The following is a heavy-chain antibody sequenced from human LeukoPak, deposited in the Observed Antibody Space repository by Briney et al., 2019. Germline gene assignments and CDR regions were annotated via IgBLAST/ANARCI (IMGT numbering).Heavy chain of an antibody. CDR1: GGPISSGSYY. D-gene: IGHD2-21*01. CDR2: IYTSGST. CDR3: ARSFADPRGLYYYMDV. J-gene: IGHJ6*03. V-gene: IGHV4-61*02. Sequence: SQTLSLTCTVSGGPISSGSYYWSSIRHPAGKGLEWIGRIYTSGSTNYNPSLKSRVTISVDTSKNQFSLKLSSVTAADTAVYYCARSFADPRGLYYYMDVWGKGTTVTISS.